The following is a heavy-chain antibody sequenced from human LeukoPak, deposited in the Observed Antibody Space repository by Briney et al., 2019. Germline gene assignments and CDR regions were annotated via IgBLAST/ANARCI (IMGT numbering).Heavy chain of an antibody. CDR3: ARAGAFTSNDYFDY. V-gene: IGHV1-69*04. CDR2: IIPILGIA. D-gene: IGHD2-2*01. CDR1: GGTFSSFA. Sequence: AASVKVSCKASGGTFSSFANNWVRQAPGQGLEWMGRIIPILGIANYAQKFQGRVTFTADKSTSTAYMELSGLRSEDTAVYYCARAGAFTSNDYFDYWGQGTLVTVSS. J-gene: IGHJ4*02.